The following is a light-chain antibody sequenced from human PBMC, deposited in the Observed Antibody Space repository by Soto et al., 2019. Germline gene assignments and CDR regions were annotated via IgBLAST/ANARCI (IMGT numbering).Light chain of an antibody. J-gene: IGLJ3*02. CDR3: SSYTSISTRV. Sequence: QSALTQPASVSGSPGQSITISCTGTSSDVGSYNYVSWYQQHPGKATKLMIYEVSNRPSGVSNRFSGSKSGNTASLTSSGLQAEDEANYDCSSYTSISTRVFGGGTQLTV. CDR1: SSDVGSYNY. CDR2: EVS. V-gene: IGLV2-14*01.